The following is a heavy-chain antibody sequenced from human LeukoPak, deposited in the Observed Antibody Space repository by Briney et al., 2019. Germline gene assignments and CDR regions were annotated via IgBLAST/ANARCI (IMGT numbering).Heavy chain of an antibody. Sequence: GGSLRLSCAASGFIFNNYEMHWVRQTAGKGLEWVSAVGIAGDTFYAGSVKGRFSISRDNAESSLFLQMNGLRAGDTAVYYCAREGRMGTADAFDVWGQGTMVTVSS. CDR2: VGIAGDT. V-gene: IGHV3-13*01. CDR3: AREGRMGTADAFDV. J-gene: IGHJ3*01. D-gene: IGHD1-14*01. CDR1: GFIFNNYE.